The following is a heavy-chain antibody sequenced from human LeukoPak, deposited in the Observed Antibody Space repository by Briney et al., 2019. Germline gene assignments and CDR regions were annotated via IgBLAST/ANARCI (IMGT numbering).Heavy chain of an antibody. D-gene: IGHD2-21*02. V-gene: IGHV4-34*01. CDR3: ARGAGTLPVYCGGDCYPGNFDY. CDR2: INHSGST. CDR1: GGSFSGYY. Sequence: PSETLSLTCAVYGGSFSGYYWSWIRQPPGKGLEWIGEINHSGSTNYNPSLKGRVTISVDTSKNQFSLKLSSVTAADTAVYYCARGAGTLPVYCGGDCYPGNFDYWGQGTLVTVSS. J-gene: IGHJ4*02.